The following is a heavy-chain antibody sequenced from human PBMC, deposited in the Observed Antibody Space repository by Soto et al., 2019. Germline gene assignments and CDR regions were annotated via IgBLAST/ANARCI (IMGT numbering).Heavy chain of an antibody. CDR1: GYTFTSYY. CDR2: INPSGGGT. Sequence: GASVKVSCKASGYTFTSYYMHWVRQAPGQGLEWMGIINPSGGGTSYAQKFQGRVTITRDTSASTAYMELSSLRSEDTAVYYFARVGDIVVVPAVPYWFDPWGQGTLVTVSS. CDR3: ARVGDIVVVPAVPYWFDP. V-gene: IGHV1-46*01. D-gene: IGHD2-2*01. J-gene: IGHJ5*02.